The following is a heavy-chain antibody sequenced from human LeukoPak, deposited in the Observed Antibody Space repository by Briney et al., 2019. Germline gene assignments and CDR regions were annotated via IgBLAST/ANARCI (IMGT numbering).Heavy chain of an antibody. CDR1: GGSFSGYY. CDR2: INHSGGT. CDR3: ARGSPNIAARSRVGFDY. J-gene: IGHJ4*02. Sequence: SETLSLTCAVYGGSFSGYYWSWIRQPPGKGLEWIGEINHSGGTNYNPSLKSRVTISVDTSKNQFSLKLSSVTAADTAVYYCARGSPNIAARSRVGFDYWGQGTLVTVSS. D-gene: IGHD6-6*01. V-gene: IGHV4-34*01.